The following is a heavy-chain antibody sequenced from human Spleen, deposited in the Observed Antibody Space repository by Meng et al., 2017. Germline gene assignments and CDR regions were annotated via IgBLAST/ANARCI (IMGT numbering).Heavy chain of an antibody. CDR2: IYYSGST. CDR3: ASPGAQYYYDDSAYSASVDY. D-gene: IGHD3-22*01. V-gene: IGHV4-39*01. J-gene: IGHJ4*02. CDR1: GGSIRSSSYY. Sequence: QLQLQESGPGLVTPSETLSLTCTVSGGSIRSSSYYWAWIRQPPGKGLEWIGSIYYSGSTYYNPSLKSRVTISVDTSKNQFSLKLSSVTAADTAVYYCASPGAQYYYDDSAYSASVDYWGQGTLVTVSS.